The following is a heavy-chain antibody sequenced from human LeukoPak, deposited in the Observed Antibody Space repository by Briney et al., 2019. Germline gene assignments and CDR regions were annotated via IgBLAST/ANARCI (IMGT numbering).Heavy chain of an antibody. J-gene: IGHJ3*02. V-gene: IGHV3-23*01. CDR2: ISGSGTAT. CDR1: EFTFSNYA. Sequence: GGSLRLSCAASEFTFSNYAMTWVRQAPGKGLKWVSAISGSGTATYYADSVKGRFTISRDNSKNTLYLQMNGLRAEDTAVYYCAKEGAVGAFDIWGQGTMVTVSS. D-gene: IGHD1-26*01. CDR3: AKEGAVGAFDI.